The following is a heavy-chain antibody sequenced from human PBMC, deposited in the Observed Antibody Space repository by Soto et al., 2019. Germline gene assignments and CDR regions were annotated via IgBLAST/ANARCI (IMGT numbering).Heavy chain of an antibody. CDR3: AKDGSLGLWASGGWFDP. D-gene: IGHD5-18*01. Sequence: PGGSLRLSCAASGFTFDDYTMHWVRQAPGKGLEWVSLISWDGGSTYYADSVKGRFTISRDNSKNSLYLQMNSLRTEDTALYYCAKDGSLGLWASGGWFDPCGQGTLVTAPQ. J-gene: IGHJ5*02. CDR1: GFTFDDYT. V-gene: IGHV3-43*01. CDR2: ISWDGGST.